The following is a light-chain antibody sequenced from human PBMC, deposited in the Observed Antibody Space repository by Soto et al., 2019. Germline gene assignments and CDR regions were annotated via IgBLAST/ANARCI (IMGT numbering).Light chain of an antibody. CDR1: QSVSNSS. Sequence: ENVLTQSPGTLSLSPGERATLSCRASQSVSNSSLAWYQQKPGQTPRLLIHHASIRATGIPDKFSGRGSGTDFTLTISRLEPEDFAVYYCQQYGDSLLTFGGGTKVVIK. CDR3: QQYGDSLLT. V-gene: IGKV3-20*01. J-gene: IGKJ4*01. CDR2: HAS.